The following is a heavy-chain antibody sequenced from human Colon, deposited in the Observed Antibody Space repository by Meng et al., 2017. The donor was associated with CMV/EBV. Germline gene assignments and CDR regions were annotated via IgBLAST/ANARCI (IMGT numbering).Heavy chain of an antibody. Sequence: ASVKVSCKASGYSFTSYYIHWVRQAAGQGLEGMGIINPSGGSTSYAQKFQGRVNMTRDTSTSTVDMELSSLRAEDKAVYYCARDGRDFWSGQQGNWFDHWGQGTLVTVSS. D-gene: IGHD3-3*01. CDR2: INPSGGST. CDR3: ARDGRDFWSGQQGNWFDH. J-gene: IGHJ5*02. V-gene: IGHV1-46*01. CDR1: GYSFTSYY.